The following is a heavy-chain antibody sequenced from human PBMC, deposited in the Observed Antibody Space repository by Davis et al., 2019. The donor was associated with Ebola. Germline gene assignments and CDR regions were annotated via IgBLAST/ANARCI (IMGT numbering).Heavy chain of an antibody. D-gene: IGHD3-22*01. CDR1: GGSFSGYY. CDR2: INHSGST. J-gene: IGHJ4*02. V-gene: IGHV4-34*01. CDR3: ARLDYYDSSGYYTYYFDY. Sequence: GSLRLSCAVYGGSFSGYYWSWIRQPPGKGLEWIGEINHSGSTNYNPSLKSRVTISVDTSKNQFSLKLSSVTAADTAVYYCARLDYYDSSGYYTYYFDYWGQGTLVTVSS.